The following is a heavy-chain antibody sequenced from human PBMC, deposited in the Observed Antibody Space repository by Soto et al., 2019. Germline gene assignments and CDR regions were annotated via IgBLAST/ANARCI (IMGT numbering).Heavy chain of an antibody. D-gene: IGHD6-13*01. CDR2: IYPYDSDT. CDR3: ARRSSSWYFDY. Sequence: GASLKISCKGSGYTFTSYSIAWVRQMPGKGLDWMGIIYPYDSDTRYSPSFQGQVTISVDKSISAAYLQWSSLRAEDTAVYYCARRSSSWYFDYWGQGTLVTVSS. V-gene: IGHV5-51*01. J-gene: IGHJ4*02. CDR1: GYTFTSYS.